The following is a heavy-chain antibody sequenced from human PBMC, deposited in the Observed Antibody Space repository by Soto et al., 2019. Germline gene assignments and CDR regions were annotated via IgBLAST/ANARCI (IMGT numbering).Heavy chain of an antibody. CDR1: GFALTPYS. D-gene: IGHD3-16*01. Sequence: QVQLVESGGGVVQPGGSLRLSCTARGFALTPYSIHWVRQAPGKGLEWVAGLSSDGSNSFYPDSVKGRITISRDNSKTTVHLQINILRPDDTAISYCAKDAEMHATRLLSYFSLDLWGRGTAVTVSS. J-gene: IGHJ6*01. V-gene: IGHV3-30-3*01. CDR3: AKDAEMHATRLLSYFSLDL. CDR2: LSSDGSNS.